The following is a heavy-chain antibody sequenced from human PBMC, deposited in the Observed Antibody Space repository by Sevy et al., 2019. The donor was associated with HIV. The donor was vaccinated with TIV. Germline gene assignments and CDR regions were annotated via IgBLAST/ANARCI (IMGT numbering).Heavy chain of an antibody. Sequence: ASVKVSCKASGYTFTSYYMHWVRQAPGQGLEWMGIINPSGGSTSYAQKFQGRVTMTRDTSTSTVYMELSSLRSEDTAVYYRARGALIAVAGPSAFDIWGQGTMVTVSS. CDR3: ARGALIAVAGPSAFDI. D-gene: IGHD6-19*01. CDR1: GYTFTSYY. CDR2: INPSGGST. V-gene: IGHV1-46*01. J-gene: IGHJ3*02.